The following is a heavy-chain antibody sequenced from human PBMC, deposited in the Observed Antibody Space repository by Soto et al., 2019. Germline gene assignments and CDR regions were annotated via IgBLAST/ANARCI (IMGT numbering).Heavy chain of an antibody. CDR1: GGTFSSYA. V-gene: IGHV1-69*01. CDR3: AAGGGSSSWHHFDY. Sequence: QVQLVQSGAEVKKPGSSVKVSCKASGGTFSSYAISWVRQAPGQGLEWMGGIILIFGTANYAQKFQGRVTITADESTSTAYMELSSLRSEDTAVYYCAAGGGSSSWHHFDYWGQGTLVTVSS. D-gene: IGHD6-13*01. J-gene: IGHJ4*02. CDR2: IILIFGTA.